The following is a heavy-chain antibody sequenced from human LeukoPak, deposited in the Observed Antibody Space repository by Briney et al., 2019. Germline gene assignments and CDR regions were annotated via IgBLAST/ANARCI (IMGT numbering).Heavy chain of an antibody. Sequence: GASVKVSCKASGYTFTGYYMHWVRQAPGQGLEWMGWINPNSGGTNYAQKFQGRVTMTRDTSISTAYMELSRLRSDDTAVYYCARSMVRGVIILICDYWGQGTLVTVSS. D-gene: IGHD3-10*01. CDR2: INPNSGGT. J-gene: IGHJ4*02. CDR1: GYTFTGYY. V-gene: IGHV1-2*02. CDR3: ARSMVRGVIILICDY.